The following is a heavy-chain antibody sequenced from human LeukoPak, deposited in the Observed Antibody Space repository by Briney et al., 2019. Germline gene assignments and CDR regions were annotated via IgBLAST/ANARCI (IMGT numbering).Heavy chain of an antibody. CDR3: ARDLDILTGYFRYMDV. Sequence: ASVKVSCKASGYTFTGYYMHWVRQAPGQGLEWMGWINPNNGGTNYAQKFQGWVTMTRDTSISTAYMELSSLRSEDTAVYYCARDLDILTGYFRYMDVWGKGTTVTVSS. J-gene: IGHJ6*03. CDR2: INPNNGGT. V-gene: IGHV1-2*04. D-gene: IGHD3-9*01. CDR1: GYTFTGYY.